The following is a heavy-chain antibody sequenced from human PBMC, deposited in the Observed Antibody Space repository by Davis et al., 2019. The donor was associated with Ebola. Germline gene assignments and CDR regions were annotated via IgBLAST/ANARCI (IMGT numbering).Heavy chain of an antibody. Sequence: ASVTVSCKASGGTFSSYAISWVRQAPGQGLEWMGWINPNSGGTNYAQKFQGRVTMTRDTSISTAYMELSRLRSDDTAVYYCAREGYDFWSGSWYFDLWGRGTLVTVSS. V-gene: IGHV1-2*02. D-gene: IGHD3-3*01. J-gene: IGHJ2*01. CDR2: INPNSGGT. CDR3: AREGYDFWSGSWYFDL. CDR1: GGTFSSYA.